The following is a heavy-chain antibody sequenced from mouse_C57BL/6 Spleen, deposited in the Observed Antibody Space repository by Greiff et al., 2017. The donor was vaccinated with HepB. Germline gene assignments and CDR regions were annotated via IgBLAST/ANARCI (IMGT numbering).Heavy chain of an antibody. V-gene: IGHV1-39*01. Sequence: VHVKQSGPELVKPGASVKISCKASGYSFTDYNMNWVKQSNGKSLEWIGVINPNYGTTSYNQKFKGKATLTVDQSSSSAYMQLNSLTSEDSAVYYCARAHYGSSYLYYAMDYWGQGTSVTVSS. CDR3: ARAHYGSSYLYYAMDY. D-gene: IGHD1-1*01. CDR1: GYSFTDYN. J-gene: IGHJ4*01. CDR2: INPNYGTT.